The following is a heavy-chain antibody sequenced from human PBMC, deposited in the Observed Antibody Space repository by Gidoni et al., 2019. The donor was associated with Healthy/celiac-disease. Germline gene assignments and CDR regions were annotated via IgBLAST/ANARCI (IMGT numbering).Heavy chain of an antibody. V-gene: IGHV2-70*15. CDR1: GFSLSTSGMC. CDR3: ARSGSYYFFDY. CDR2: IDWDDDK. D-gene: IGHD1-26*01. Sequence: QVTLWESGPALVKPTQTLPLPCTFSGFSLSTSGMCVSWIRQPPGKALEWLARIDWDDDKYYSTSLKTRLTISKYTSKNQVVLTMTNMDPVDTATYYCARSGSYYFFDYWGQGTLVTVSS. J-gene: IGHJ4*02.